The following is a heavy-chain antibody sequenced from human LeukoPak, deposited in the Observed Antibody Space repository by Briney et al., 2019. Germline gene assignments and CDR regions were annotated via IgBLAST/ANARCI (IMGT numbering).Heavy chain of an antibody. J-gene: IGHJ4*02. V-gene: IGHV3-23*01. CDR1: GFTFSSYA. D-gene: IGHD5-24*01. CDR2: ICGSGGST. CDR3: ARFLHIRGRDGYNSEVFDY. Sequence: GGSLRLSCAASGFTFSSYAMSWVRQAPGKGLEWVSAICGSGGSTYYADSVKGRFTISRDNSKSTLYLQMNSLRAEDTAVYYCARFLHIRGRDGYNSEVFDYWGQGTLVTVSS.